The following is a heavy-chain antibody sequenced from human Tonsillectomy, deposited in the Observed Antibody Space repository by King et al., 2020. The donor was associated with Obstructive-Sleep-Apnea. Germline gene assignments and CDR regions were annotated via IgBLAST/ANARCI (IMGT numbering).Heavy chain of an antibody. CDR1: EFNLRTYA. V-gene: IGHV3-30*04. CDR3: GGSIGSLNFFDF. CDR2: ISYDGSNK. J-gene: IGHJ4*02. D-gene: IGHD3-10*01. Sequence: VQLVESGGGVVKPGRSLRLSCAASEFNLRTYAMHWGRQAPGKGLEWVAVISYDGSNKYYADSVKGRFTISRDNSKNTLYLQMNSLRAEDTAVYYCGGSIGSLNFFDFWGQGTLVTVSS.